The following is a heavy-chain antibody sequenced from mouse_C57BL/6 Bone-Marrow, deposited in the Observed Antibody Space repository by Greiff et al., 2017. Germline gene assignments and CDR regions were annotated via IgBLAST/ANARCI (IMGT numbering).Heavy chain of an antibody. Sequence: QVQLQQSGAELARPGASVKLSCKASGYTFTSYGISWVKQRTGQGLEWIGEIYPRSGNTYYNEKFKGKATLTADKSSSTAYMELRSLTSEDSAVYFCARGGMVTTTGYAMDYWGQGTSVTVSS. CDR2: IYPRSGNT. D-gene: IGHD2-2*01. J-gene: IGHJ4*01. V-gene: IGHV1-81*01. CDR1: GYTFTSYG. CDR3: ARGGMVTTTGYAMDY.